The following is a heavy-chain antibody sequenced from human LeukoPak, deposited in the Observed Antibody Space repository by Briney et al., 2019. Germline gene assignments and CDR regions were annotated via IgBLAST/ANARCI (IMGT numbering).Heavy chain of an antibody. D-gene: IGHD1-26*01. CDR3: ATDGTVGATSKTGDY. J-gene: IGHJ4*02. Sequence: ASVKVSCKASGYTFTGYYMHWVRQAPGQGLEWMGRINPKTGVTNYAQKFQDRVTMTRDTSISTAYMELSRLRSDDTAVYYCATDGTVGATSKTGDYWGQGTLVTVSS. V-gene: IGHV1-2*06. CDR1: GYTFTGYY. CDR2: INPKTGVT.